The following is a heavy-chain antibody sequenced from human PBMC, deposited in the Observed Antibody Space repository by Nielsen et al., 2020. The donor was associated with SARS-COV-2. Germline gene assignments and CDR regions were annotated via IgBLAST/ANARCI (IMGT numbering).Heavy chain of an antibody. CDR3: ARSDYYDSSGYYGWYFDL. D-gene: IGHD3-22*01. CDR2: INPSGGST. J-gene: IGHJ2*01. CDR1: FYTFTFYF. V-gene: IGHV1-46*01. Sequence: SLNVSCISSFYTFTFYFMHCVLHPPPPGLEWMGIINPSGGSTSYAQKFQGRVTMTRDTSTSTVYMELSSLRSEDTAVYYCARSDYYDSSGYYGWYFDLWGRGTLVTVSS.